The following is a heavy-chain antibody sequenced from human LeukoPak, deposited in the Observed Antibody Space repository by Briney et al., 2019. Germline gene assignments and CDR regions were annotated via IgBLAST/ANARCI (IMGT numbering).Heavy chain of an antibody. CDR2: ITASAGTT. Sequence: PGGSLRLSCAASGFTFSTYAVTWVRQAPGKGLEWVSLITASAGTTYYADSVKGRFTISRDNYTLFLQMNSLRAEDTALYYCAKDPASGYCTGGTCYDSPFDSWGQGTLVTVSS. V-gene: IGHV3-23*01. CDR1: GFTFSTYA. CDR3: AKDPASGYCTGGTCYDSPFDS. J-gene: IGHJ4*02. D-gene: IGHD2-15*01.